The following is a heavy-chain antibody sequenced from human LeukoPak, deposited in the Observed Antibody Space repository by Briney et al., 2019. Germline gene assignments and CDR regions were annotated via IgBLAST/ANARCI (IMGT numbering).Heavy chain of an antibody. CDR2: IYPGDSDT. V-gene: IGHV5-51*01. D-gene: IGHD6-13*01. CDR3: ARQSSSWYDGFDY. Sequence: GESLKISCKGSGYSFTSYWVGWVRQMPGKGLEWMGIIYPGDSDTRYSPSFQGQVTISADKSISTAYLQWSSLKASDTAMYYCARQSSSWYDGFDYWGQGTLVTVSS. CDR1: GYSFTSYW. J-gene: IGHJ4*02.